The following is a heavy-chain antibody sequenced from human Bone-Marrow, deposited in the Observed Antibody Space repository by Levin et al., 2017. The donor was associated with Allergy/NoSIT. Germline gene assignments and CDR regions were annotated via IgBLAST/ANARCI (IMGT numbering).Heavy chain of an antibody. V-gene: IGHV1-46*01. CDR1: GYSFTTYY. D-gene: IGHD5-18*01. CDR2: IDPKGGGT. J-gene: IGHJ4*02. CDR3: ARTWIQLSYFAF. Sequence: ASVKVSCKASGYSFTTYYMHWVRQAPGQGLEWMGIIDPKGGGTTYAQKFQGRITMTRDTSTSTVYMELTRLRYEDTAVYYYARTWIQLSYFAFWGQGTLVSVSS.